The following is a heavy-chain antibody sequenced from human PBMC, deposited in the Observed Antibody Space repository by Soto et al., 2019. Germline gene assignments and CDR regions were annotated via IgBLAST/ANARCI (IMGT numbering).Heavy chain of an antibody. D-gene: IGHD2-2*01. Sequence: KGLVWVSRLRRDGGTNYADSVKGQFTVSRDNAKNTLYLQMNSLRAEDSAVYYCAREKKTEVTPAPACIGIWGKPTTLTLSS. J-gene: IGHJ6*03. V-gene: IGHV3-74*01. CDR2: LRRDGGT. CDR3: AREKKTEVTPAPACIGI.